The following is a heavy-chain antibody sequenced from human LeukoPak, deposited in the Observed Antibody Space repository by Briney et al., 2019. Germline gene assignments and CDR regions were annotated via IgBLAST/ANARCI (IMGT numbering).Heavy chain of an antibody. CDR2: IYHSGST. CDR1: GGSISSSDW. CDR3: ARHRVSGYSSGWYGGRRAFDI. D-gene: IGHD6-19*01. Sequence: PSETLSLTCAVSGGSISSSDWWSWVRQPPGKGLEWIGEIYHSGSTNYNPSLKSRVTISVDKSKNQFSLKLSSVTAADTAVYYCARHRVSGYSSGWYGGRRAFDIWGQGTMVTVSS. V-gene: IGHV4-4*02. J-gene: IGHJ3*02.